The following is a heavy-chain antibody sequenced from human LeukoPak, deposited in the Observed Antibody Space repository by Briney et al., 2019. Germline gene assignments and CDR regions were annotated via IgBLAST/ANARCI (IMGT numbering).Heavy chain of an antibody. J-gene: IGHJ4*02. D-gene: IGHD6-13*01. Sequence: ASVKVSCKASGYTFTNYAIHWVRQAPGQRPEWMGWTNARNGDTRYLQRFQGRVTITRDTSASAVYMELSSLRYEDTAMFYCARGPIAAVAFFDYWGQGTLVSVSA. CDR3: ARGPIAAVAFFDY. CDR2: TNARNGDT. CDR1: GYTFTNYA. V-gene: IGHV1-3*01.